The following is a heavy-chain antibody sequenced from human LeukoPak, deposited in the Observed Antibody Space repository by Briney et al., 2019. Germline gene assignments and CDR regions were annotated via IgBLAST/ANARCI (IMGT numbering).Heavy chain of an antibody. CDR3: ARASYGSGFSNWFDP. J-gene: IGHJ5*02. CDR2: IYYSGST. V-gene: IGHV4-39*01. CDR1: GGSISSSSYY. D-gene: IGHD3-10*01. Sequence: SETLSLTCTVSGGSISSSSYYWGWIRQPPGKGLEWIGSIYYSGSTYYNPSLKSRVTISVDTSKNQFSLKLSSVTAADTAVYYCARASYGSGFSNWFDPWGQGTLVTVSS.